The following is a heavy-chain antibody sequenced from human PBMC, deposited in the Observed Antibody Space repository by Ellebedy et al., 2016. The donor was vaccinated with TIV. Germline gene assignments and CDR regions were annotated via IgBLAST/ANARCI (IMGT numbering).Heavy chain of an antibody. J-gene: IGHJ4*02. Sequence: GESLKISCAASGFTFSDYYMSWIRQAPGKGLEWVGFIRSKAYGGTTEYAASVKGRFTISRDDSKNSLYLQMNSLKTEDTAVYYCARATLPYYYDSSGYENDYWGQGTLVTVSS. CDR3: ARATLPYYYDSSGYENDY. D-gene: IGHD3-22*01. CDR1: GFTFSDYY. CDR2: IRSKAYGGTT. V-gene: IGHV3-72*01.